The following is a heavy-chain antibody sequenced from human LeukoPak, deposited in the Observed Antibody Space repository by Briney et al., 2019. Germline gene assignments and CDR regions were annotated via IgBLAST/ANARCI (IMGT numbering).Heavy chain of an antibody. CDR2: ISAYNGNT. V-gene: IGHV1-18*01. Sequence: ASVKVSCKASGYTFTSYGISWVRQAPGQGLEWMGWISAYNGNTNYAQKLQGRVTMTRNTSISTAYMELSRLRSEDTALYYCARDYHGSGSLTTFDYWGQGTLVTVSS. D-gene: IGHD3-10*01. J-gene: IGHJ4*02. CDR3: ARDYHGSGSLTTFDY. CDR1: GYTFTSYG.